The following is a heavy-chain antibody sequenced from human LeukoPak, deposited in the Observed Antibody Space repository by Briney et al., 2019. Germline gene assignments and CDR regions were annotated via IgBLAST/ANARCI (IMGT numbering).Heavy chain of an antibody. V-gene: IGHV4-38-2*02. CDR3: ARDRGDYVFDY. Sequence: SETLSLTCTVSGYSISSGYYWGWIRQPPGKGLEWIGGIYYSGSTYYNPSLKSRVTISVDTSKNQFSLKLSSVTAADTAVYYCARDRGDYVFDYWGQGTLVTVSS. CDR1: GYSISSGYY. J-gene: IGHJ4*02. D-gene: IGHD4-17*01. CDR2: IYYSGST.